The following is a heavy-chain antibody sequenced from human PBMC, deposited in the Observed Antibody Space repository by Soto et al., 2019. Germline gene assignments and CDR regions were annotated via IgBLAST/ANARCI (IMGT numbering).Heavy chain of an antibody. CDR2: ISWNSGSM. CDR3: AKDKGYNWNDVAAFDI. J-gene: IGHJ3*02. Sequence: VQLVESGGGLVQPGKSLRLSCAASGFTFHDFAMHWVRQAPGKGLEWVSGISWNSGSMGYVDSVNGRVIISRDNAMKSLYLQMNSMRAEDTALYYCAKDKGYNWNDVAAFDIWGQGTRVTVSS. D-gene: IGHD1-20*01. CDR1: GFTFHDFA. V-gene: IGHV3-9*01.